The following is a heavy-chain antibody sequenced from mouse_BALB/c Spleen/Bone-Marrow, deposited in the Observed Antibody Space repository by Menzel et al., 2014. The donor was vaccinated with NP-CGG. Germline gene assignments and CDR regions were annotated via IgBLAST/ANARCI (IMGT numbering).Heavy chain of an antibody. CDR1: GFDFSRYW. J-gene: IGHJ3*01. D-gene: IGHD1-1*01. CDR3: ARLYYYGQFAY. V-gene: IGHV4-1*02. Sequence: EVMLVESGGGLVQPGGSLKLSCAASGFDFSRYWMSWVRQAPEKGLEWIGEINPDSSTINYTPSLKDKFIISRDNAKNTLVLQMSKVRSEDTALYYCARLYYYGQFAYWGQGTLVTASA. CDR2: INPDSSTI.